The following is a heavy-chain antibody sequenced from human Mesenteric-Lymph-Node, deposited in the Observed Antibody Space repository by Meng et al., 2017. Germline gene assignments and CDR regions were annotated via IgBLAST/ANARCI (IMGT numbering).Heavy chain of an antibody. CDR2: ISASGGNT. J-gene: IGHJ4*02. D-gene: IGHD3/OR15-3a*01. CDR3: AKQFRDFGLITSFDY. Sequence: VQMVGSGGGLVPPGGPLRFPGAASGPTFSNYAMSWVRQAPGKGLGWLAAISASGGNTHYAGSIKGRFTISRDNSKDTLYLQMNSLRAEDTAVYYCAKQFRDFGLITSFDYWGQGTLVTVSS. V-gene: IGHV3-23*04. CDR1: GPTFSNYA.